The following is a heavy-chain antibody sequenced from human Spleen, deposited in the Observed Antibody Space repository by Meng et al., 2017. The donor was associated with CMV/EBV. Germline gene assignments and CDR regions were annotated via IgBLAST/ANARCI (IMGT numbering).Heavy chain of an antibody. CDR2: ISNDGSDK. CDR1: GFSFSSSV. V-gene: IGHV3-30*12. J-gene: IGHJ4*02. Sequence: GQSLGSSRTASGFSFSSSVMHWVRQSPGKGLEWLAAISNDGSDKFYADSVKGRFSISRDNSKNILYLQLTRLRGDDTGVYFCREIDEWGQGTLVTSPQ. D-gene: IGHD5-24*01. CDR3: REIDE.